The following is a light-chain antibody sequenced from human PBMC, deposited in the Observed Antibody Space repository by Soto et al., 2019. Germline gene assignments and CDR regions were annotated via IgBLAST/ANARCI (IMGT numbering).Light chain of an antibody. CDR3: QQYNKGPPWT. CDR2: ATS. CDR1: EGVGTN. V-gene: IGKV3-15*01. Sequence: EVVMTQSPATLSVSPGDSATLSCRASEGVGTNLAWYQQTPGQGPTLLIYATSTRATGIPARFSGSGSGTEFTLTISGLQSEDFAIYYCQQYNKGPPWTFGQGTKVEIK. J-gene: IGKJ1*01.